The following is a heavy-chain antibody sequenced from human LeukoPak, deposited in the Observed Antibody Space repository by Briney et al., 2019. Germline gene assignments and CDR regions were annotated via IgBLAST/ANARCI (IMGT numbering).Heavy chain of an antibody. J-gene: IGHJ6*02. V-gene: IGHV5-51*01. Sequence: GESLKISCKGSGYSFTSYWIGWVRQMPGKGLEWMGSIYPGDSDTRYSPSFQGQVTISADKSISTAYLQWSSLKASDTAMYYCARSYDILTGSSYYGMDVWGQGTTVTVSS. D-gene: IGHD3-9*01. CDR2: IYPGDSDT. CDR1: GYSFTSYW. CDR3: ARSYDILTGSSYYGMDV.